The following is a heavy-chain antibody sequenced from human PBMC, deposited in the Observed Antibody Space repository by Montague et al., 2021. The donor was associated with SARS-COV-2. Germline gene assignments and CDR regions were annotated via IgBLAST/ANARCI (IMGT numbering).Heavy chain of an antibody. CDR3: ARVSSSWSQDYYSTWTS. D-gene: IGHD6-13*01. CDR2: IDWDDDK. V-gene: IGHV2-70*11. Sequence: PALVKPTQTLTLTCTFSGFSLSTSGMCVSWIRQPPGKALEWLARIDWDDDKYYSTSLKTRLTISKDTSKNQVVLTMTNMDPVDTATYYCARVSSSWSQDYYSTWTSGAKGPRSPSL. CDR1: GFSLSTSGMC. J-gene: IGHJ6*03.